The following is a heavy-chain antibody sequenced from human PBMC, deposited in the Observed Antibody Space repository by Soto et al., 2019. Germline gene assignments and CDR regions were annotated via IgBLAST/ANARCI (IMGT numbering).Heavy chain of an antibody. CDR1: GGTFSSYT. Sequence: QVQLVQSGAEVKKPGSSVKVSCKASGGTFSSYTISWVRQAPGQGLEWMGRIIPILGIANYAQKFQGRVTISADKSTSTAYMELSSLRSEDTDVYYCARDDIAARPTSTEYWGQGTLVTVSS. D-gene: IGHD6-6*01. V-gene: IGHV1-69*02. CDR2: IIPILGIA. J-gene: IGHJ4*02. CDR3: ARDDIAARPTSTEY.